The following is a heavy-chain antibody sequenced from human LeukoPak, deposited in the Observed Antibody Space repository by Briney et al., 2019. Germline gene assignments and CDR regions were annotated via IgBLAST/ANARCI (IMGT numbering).Heavy chain of an antibody. CDR2: IHHSGST. Sequence: SETLSLTCAVSGYSISSGYYWGWIRQPPGKGLEWIGSIHHSGSTYYNPSFKSRVTISVDTSKNQFSLKLSSVTAADTAVYYCATSYYGSGSYYSLYFDYWGQGTLVTVSS. J-gene: IGHJ4*02. D-gene: IGHD3-10*01. CDR1: GYSISSGYY. CDR3: ATSYYGSGSYYSLYFDY. V-gene: IGHV4-38-2*01.